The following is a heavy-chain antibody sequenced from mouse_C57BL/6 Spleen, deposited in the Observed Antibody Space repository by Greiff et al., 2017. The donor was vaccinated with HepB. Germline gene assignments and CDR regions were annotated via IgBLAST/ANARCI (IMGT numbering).Heavy chain of an antibody. CDR1: GFTFSDYY. V-gene: IGHV5-16*01. CDR2: INYDGSST. J-gene: IGHJ2*01. Sequence: EVKLVESEGGLVQPGSSMKLSCTASGFTFSDYYMAWVRQVPEKGLEWVANINYDGSSTYYLDSLKSRFIISRDNAKNILYLQMSSLKSEDTATYYCARALYYYGSSYFDYWGQGTTLTVSS. D-gene: IGHD1-1*01. CDR3: ARALYYYGSSYFDY.